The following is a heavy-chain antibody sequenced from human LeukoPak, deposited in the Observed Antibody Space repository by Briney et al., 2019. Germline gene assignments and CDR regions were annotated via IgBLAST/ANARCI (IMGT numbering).Heavy chain of an antibody. CDR3: ARSGNYDC. J-gene: IGHJ4*02. D-gene: IGHD1-1*01. V-gene: IGHV3-48*02. CDR1: GFTFSSYS. Sequence: GGSLRLSCAAPGFTFSSYSMSWVRQAPERGVGWVSYIRTSSSTIYYADSVKGRFTISRDNAKNSLYLEMNSLRDEDTAVYYCARSGNYDCWGQGTLVTVSS. CDR2: IRTSSSTI.